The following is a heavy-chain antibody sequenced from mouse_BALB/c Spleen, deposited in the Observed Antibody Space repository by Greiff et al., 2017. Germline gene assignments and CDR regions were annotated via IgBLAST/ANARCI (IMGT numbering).Heavy chain of an antibody. CDR2: ISNGGGST. D-gene: IGHD1-1*01. V-gene: IGHV5-12-2*01. CDR3: ARRGSSYGYFDY. CDR1: GFTFSTYT. J-gene: IGHJ2*01. Sequence: DVHLVESGGGLLHPGGSRKLSFAPSGFTFSTYTLSWVRQTPEKRLEWVAYISNGGGSTYYPDTVKGRFTISRDNAKNTLYLQMSSLKSEDTAMYYCARRGSSYGYFDYWGQGTTLTVSS.